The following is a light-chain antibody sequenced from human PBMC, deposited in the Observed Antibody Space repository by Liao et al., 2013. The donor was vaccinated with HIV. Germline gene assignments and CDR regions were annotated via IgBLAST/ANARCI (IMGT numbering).Light chain of an antibody. V-gene: IGLV3-1*01. CDR1: KLGDKY. Sequence: SYELTQPPSVSVSPGQTASITCSGDKLGDKYACWYQQKPGQSPVLVIHQDTKRPSGIPERFSGSNSGNTATLTISGTQAMDEADYYCQAWDSNTAAVFGGGTKLTVL. CDR2: QDT. CDR3: QAWDSNTAAV. J-gene: IGLJ2*01.